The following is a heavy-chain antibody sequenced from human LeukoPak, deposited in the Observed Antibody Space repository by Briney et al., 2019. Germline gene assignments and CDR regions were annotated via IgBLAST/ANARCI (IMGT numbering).Heavy chain of an antibody. Sequence: NPSETLSLTCAVYGGSFSGYYWGWIRQPPGKGLEWIGEINHSGSTNYNPSLKSRVTISVDTSKNQFSLKLSSVTAADTAVYYCASWGSGAFDIWGQGTMVTVSS. J-gene: IGHJ3*02. CDR2: INHSGST. V-gene: IGHV4-34*01. D-gene: IGHD7-27*01. CDR1: GGSFSGYY. CDR3: ASWGSGAFDI.